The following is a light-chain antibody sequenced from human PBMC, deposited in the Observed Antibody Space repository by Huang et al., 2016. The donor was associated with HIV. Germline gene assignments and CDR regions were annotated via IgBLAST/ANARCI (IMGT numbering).Light chain of an antibody. CDR2: QVS. CDR3: MQGTHWPGT. J-gene: IGKJ1*01. V-gene: IGKV2-30*01. Sequence: DVVMTQFPLSLPVTLGQPASIFCKSSQSLVSSDGDIYLNWFQQRPGQPPRRLIYQVSKRDSGVPDRFSGSGAGTLFALRISRAEAEDVAVYYCMQGTHWPGTFGQGTKLEI. CDR1: QSLVSSDGDIY.